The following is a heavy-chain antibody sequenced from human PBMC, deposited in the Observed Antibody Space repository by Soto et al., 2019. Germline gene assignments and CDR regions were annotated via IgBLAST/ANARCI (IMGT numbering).Heavy chain of an antibody. J-gene: IGHJ3*02. D-gene: IGHD6-6*01. CDR1: GGSISSYY. CDR2: IHYSGST. CDR3: AKSISAPPDDAFDI. V-gene: IGHV4-59*01. Sequence: SETLSLTCTVSGGSISSYYWNWIRQPPGKGLEWIAYIHYSGSTNYNPSLKSRVTISVDTSKNQFSLKVSSVTAADTAVYYCAKSISAPPDDAFDIWGQGTIVTVSS.